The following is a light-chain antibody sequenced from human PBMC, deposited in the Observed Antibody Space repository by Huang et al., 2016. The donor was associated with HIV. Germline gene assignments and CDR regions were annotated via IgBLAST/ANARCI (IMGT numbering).Light chain of an antibody. J-gene: IGKJ1*01. CDR1: QSVSSSY. V-gene: IGKV3-20*01. CDR2: GAS. Sequence: EIVLTQFPGTLSLSPGERATLSCRASQSVSSSYLAWYQQKPGQAPRLLIYGASSRATGIPDRFSGSGSGTDFTLTISRLEPEDFAMYYCQQYGSSPGWTFGQGTKVEIK. CDR3: QQYGSSPGWT.